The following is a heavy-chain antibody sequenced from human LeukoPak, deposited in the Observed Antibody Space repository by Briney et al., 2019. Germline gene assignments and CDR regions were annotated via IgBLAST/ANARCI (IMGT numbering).Heavy chain of an antibody. CDR1: GYTFTGYY. Sequence: ASVKVSCKASGYTFTGYYMHWARQAPGQGLEWMGWINPNSGGTNYAQKFQGRVTMARDTSISTAYMELSRLRSDDTAVYYCARQGMVRGAVNWFDPWGQGTLVTVSS. V-gene: IGHV1-2*02. D-gene: IGHD3-10*01. CDR2: INPNSGGT. CDR3: ARQGMVRGAVNWFDP. J-gene: IGHJ5*02.